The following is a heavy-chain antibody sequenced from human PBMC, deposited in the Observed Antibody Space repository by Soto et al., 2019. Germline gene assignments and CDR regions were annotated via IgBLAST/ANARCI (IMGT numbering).Heavy chain of an antibody. CDR2: ISYDGSNK. CDR3: ANCWSFSSAWYPFDY. D-gene: IGHD6-19*01. CDR1: AFACTTYG. Sequence: SQTVPGATAAFACTTYGMLWLRRAVGRRRVWVGVISYDGSNKYYADSVKGRFTISRDYYKNTLYLQMTSLRADHTAVYFCANCWSFSSAWYPFDYWGQGTLVTVSS. J-gene: IGHJ4*02. V-gene: IGHV3-30*18.